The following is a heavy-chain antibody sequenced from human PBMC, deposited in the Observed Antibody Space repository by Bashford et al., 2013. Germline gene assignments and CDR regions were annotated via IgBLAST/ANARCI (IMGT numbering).Heavy chain of an antibody. CDR3: VSISTTADLDH. J-gene: IGHJ4*02. V-gene: IGHV4-34*01. CDR2: IYFTGTS. D-gene: IGHD4-11*01. Sequence: SETLSLTCAVEGGSFNGYYWSWIRQPPRRGLEWIANIYFTGTSYYNPSLQSRVTISVDTSKNQFSLKVDSVTSTDTAVYYCVSISTTADLDHWGQGTLVTVSS. CDR1: GGSFNGYY.